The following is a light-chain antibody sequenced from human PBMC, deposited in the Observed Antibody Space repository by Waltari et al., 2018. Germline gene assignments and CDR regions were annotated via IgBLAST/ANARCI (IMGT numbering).Light chain of an antibody. V-gene: IGLV2-11*01. CDR1: SSDVGGYNY. CDR3: SSYAGTLIYV. J-gene: IGLJ1*01. Sequence: QSALTQPRSVSGSLGLSVTISCTGSSSDVGGYNYVSWYQQHPGRAPKLILYDVNKRPSGVPERFAGSRSGNTASLTISGLRADDEADYFCSSYAGTLIYVFGPGTKVTVL. CDR2: DVN.